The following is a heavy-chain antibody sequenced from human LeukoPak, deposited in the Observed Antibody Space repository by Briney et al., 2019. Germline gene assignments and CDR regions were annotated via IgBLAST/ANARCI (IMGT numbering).Heavy chain of an antibody. Sequence: SETLSLTCSVSGGSISSYYWSWIRQPPGKGLEWIGYSHYSGSTNYNPSLKSRVTISLDTSKNQFSLKLSSVTAADTAVHYCAKGAAAPDYWGQGTLVTVSS. D-gene: IGHD6-13*01. CDR2: SHYSGST. CDR1: GGSISSYY. CDR3: AKGAAAPDY. V-gene: IGHV4-59*01. J-gene: IGHJ4*02.